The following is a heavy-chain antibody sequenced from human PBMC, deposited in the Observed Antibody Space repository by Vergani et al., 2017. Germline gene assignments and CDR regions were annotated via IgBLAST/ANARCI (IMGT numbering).Heavy chain of an antibody. Sequence: EVHLLESGGGLVQSGGSLRLSCAASGFTFSNSAVSWVRQAPGRGLAWVSSISGPGLSTYYADSVEGRFSISRDNSKNTVFLQMHRLRAEDTAIYYCVKEKIDLGSYFFDSWGHGILVTVSS. CDR2: ISGPGLST. CDR1: GFTFSNSA. J-gene: IGHJ4*01. CDR3: VKEKIDLGSYFFDS. D-gene: IGHD2/OR15-2a*01. V-gene: IGHV3-23*01.